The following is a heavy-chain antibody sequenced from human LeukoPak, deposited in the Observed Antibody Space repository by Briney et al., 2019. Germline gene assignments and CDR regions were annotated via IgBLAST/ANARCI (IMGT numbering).Heavy chain of an antibody. Sequence: SQTLSLTCAVSGDSISSGSYSWSWIRQPPGKGLEWIGYISHTGSSNYNPSLKSRVTISVDRSKNQFSLNLSSVTAADTAVYYCAREGYGDSGWFDPWGQGTLVTVSS. CDR1: GDSISSGSYS. J-gene: IGHJ5*02. V-gene: IGHV4-30-2*01. CDR3: AREGYGDSGWFDP. D-gene: IGHD4-17*01. CDR2: ISHTGSS.